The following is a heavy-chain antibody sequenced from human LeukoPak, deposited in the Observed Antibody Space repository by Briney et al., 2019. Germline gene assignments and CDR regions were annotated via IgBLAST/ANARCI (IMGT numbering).Heavy chain of an antibody. D-gene: IGHD1-26*01. CDR1: GFTFSSYS. V-gene: IGHV3-21*04. J-gene: IGHJ4*02. Sequence: GGSLRLSCAASGFTFSSYSMNWVRQAPWEGLEWVSSISSSSSYIYYADSVKGRFTISRDNAKNSLYLQMNSLRAEDTAVYYCARGATYAYYFDFWGQGSLVTVSS. CDR2: ISSSSSYI. CDR3: ARGATYAYYFDF.